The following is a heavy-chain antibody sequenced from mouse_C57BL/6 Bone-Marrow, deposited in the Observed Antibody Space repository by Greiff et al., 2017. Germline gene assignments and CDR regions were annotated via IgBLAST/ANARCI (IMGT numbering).Heavy chain of an antibody. CDR1: GFNIKDDY. D-gene: IGHD6-1*01. V-gene: IGHV14-4*01. CDR3: TTAEGCYYFDY. CDR2: IDPENGDT. Sequence: VQLQQSGAELVRPGASVKLSCTASGFNIKDDYMHWVKQRPEQGLEWIGWIDPENGDTEYASKFQGKATITVDTSSNTAYLQLSSLTSEDTAVXYGTTAEGCYYFDYWGQGTTLTVSS. J-gene: IGHJ2*01.